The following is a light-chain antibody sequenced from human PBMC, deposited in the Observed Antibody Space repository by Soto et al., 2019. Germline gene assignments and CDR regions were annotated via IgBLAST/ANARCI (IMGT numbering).Light chain of an antibody. CDR1: QSISSN. CDR2: GAS. CDR3: QQYNNWPPT. V-gene: IGKV3-15*01. J-gene: IGKJ1*01. Sequence: EIVMTQSPDTLSVSPGERATLSCKASQSISSNLAWYQQKPGQAPRLLIFGASTRATGLPARFTGSGAGTEFTLTISSLQSEDFAVYYCQQYNNWPPTFGQGTKV.